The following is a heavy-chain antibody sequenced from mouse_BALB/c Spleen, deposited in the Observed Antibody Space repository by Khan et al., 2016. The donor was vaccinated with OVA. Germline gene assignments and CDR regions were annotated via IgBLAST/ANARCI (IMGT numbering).Heavy chain of an antibody. J-gene: IGHJ4*01. CDR3: ARAFTTVVATDYAMDY. Sequence: VQLKESGPGLVAPSQSLSITCTVSGFSLTSYGVHWVRQPPGKGLEWLGVIWAGGSTNYNSALMSSLSLSKENSKSHVFLKMNRLKTDDTAMYYWARAFTTVVATDYAMDYWGQGTSVTDSS. CDR2: IWAGGST. V-gene: IGHV2-9*02. D-gene: IGHD1-1*01. CDR1: GFSLTSYG.